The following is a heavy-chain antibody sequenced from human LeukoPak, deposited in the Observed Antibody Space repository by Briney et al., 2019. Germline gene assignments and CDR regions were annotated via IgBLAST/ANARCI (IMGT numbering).Heavy chain of an antibody. D-gene: IGHD6-13*01. J-gene: IGHJ4*02. CDR1: GFTFGTSA. CDR2: FGRSGSDT. CDR3: AKGSLGSWYYFDY. V-gene: IGHV3-23*01. Sequence: GGSLRLSCAASGFTFGTSAMSWVLQAPGKGPEWVSTFGRSGSDTYYSDSVKGRFTIFRDNSKNTLYLQMNSLRDEDTAVYYCAKGSLGSWYYFDYWGQGTLVTVSS.